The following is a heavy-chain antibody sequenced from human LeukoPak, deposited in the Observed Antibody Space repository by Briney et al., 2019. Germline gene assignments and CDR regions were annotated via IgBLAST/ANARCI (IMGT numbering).Heavy chain of an antibody. J-gene: IGHJ2*01. Sequence: GGSLRLSCAASGFTFSSYSMNWVRQAPGKGLEWVSSISSSSSYIYYADSVKGRFTISRDNAKNSLYLQMNSLRAEDTAVYYCARTDYSNYGPLPNWYFDLWGRGTLVTVSS. CDR1: GFTFSSYS. V-gene: IGHV3-21*01. CDR3: ARTDYSNYGPLPNWYFDL. D-gene: IGHD4-11*01. CDR2: ISSSSSYI.